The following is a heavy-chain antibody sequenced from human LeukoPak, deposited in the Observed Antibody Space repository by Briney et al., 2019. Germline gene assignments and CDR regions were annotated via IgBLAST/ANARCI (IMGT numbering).Heavy chain of an antibody. CDR3: ARVGSSWSWEGYYYYYYMDV. V-gene: IGHV4-59*01. CDR2: IYYSGST. CDR1: GGSISNYY. J-gene: IGHJ6*03. D-gene: IGHD6-13*01. Sequence: SETLSLTCTVSGGSISNYYWSWIRQPPGKGLEWIGYIYYSGSTNYNPSLKSRVTISVDTSKNQFSLKLSSVTAADTAVYYCARVGSSWSWEGYYYYYYMDVWGKGTTVTISS.